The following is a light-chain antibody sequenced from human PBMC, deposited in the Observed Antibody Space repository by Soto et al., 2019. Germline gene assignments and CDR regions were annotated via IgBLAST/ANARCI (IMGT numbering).Light chain of an antibody. V-gene: IGKV3-15*01. CDR3: QPYNNWPLT. Sequence: EIVLTQSPGTLSLSXGERAALXFRXSQSVSRSYVAWYKQKPGQAPRLLIYDTSTRATGVPARFSGSRSGPEFTLTSNSLQSEDFAIYYCQPYNNWPLTFGGGTKVDIK. CDR1: QSVSRS. CDR2: DTS. J-gene: IGKJ4*01.